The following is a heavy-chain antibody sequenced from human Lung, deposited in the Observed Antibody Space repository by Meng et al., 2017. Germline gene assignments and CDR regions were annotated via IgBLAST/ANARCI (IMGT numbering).Heavy chain of an antibody. V-gene: IGHV3-15*01. CDR3: SGHVDY. CDR1: GFTFRNAW. CDR2: MKSNVDGGTV. Sequence: EVQMVESGGGLVKLGGSLRRSCAASGFTFRNAWMTWVRQAPGKGLEWIGRMKSNVDGGTVDYAAAVKGRFFISRDDSENTFYLQMNSLKTEDTAVYYCSGHVDYWGHGTLVTVAS. J-gene: IGHJ4*01.